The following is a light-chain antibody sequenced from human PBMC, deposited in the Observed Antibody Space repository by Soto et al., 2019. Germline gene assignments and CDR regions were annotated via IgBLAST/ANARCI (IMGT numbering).Light chain of an antibody. CDR2: GAS. CDR1: QGNNTF. CDR3: QQLTARRFS. J-gene: IGKJ2*01. V-gene: IGKV1-9*01. Sequence: IQLTQSPSSLSASVGDRVSISCRASQGNNTFVAWYQQKSGKAPKLLIYGASTLQSRVPSRLSGSGSGTDFTLTISGLQPTDCATYYCQQLTARRFSFGHRTTLHIE.